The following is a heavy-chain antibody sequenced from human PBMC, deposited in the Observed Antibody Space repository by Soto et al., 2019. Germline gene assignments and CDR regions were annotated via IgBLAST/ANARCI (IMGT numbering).Heavy chain of an antibody. CDR1: GFTFSSYG. CDR2: ISYDGSNK. CDR3: AKDLLYYYDSSGYYSSPSAFDI. D-gene: IGHD3-22*01. J-gene: IGHJ3*02. Sequence: PGGSLRLSCAASGFTFSSYGMHWVRQAPGKGLERVAVISYDGSNKYYADSVKGRFTISRDNSKNTLYLQMNSLRAEDTAVYYCAKDLLYYYDSSGYYSSPSAFDIWGQGTMVTVSS. V-gene: IGHV3-30*18.